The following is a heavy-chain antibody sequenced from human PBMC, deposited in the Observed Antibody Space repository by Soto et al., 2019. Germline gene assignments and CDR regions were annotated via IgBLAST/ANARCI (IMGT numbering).Heavy chain of an antibody. CDR1: GDSISSPDYY. D-gene: IGHD3-16*01. V-gene: IGHV4-30-4*01. CDR3: ARVTFTPNWFDS. J-gene: IGHJ5*01. Sequence: PSETLSLTCTVSGDSISSPDYYWSWIRQAPGQGLELIGYVYYRGSIYYTPSFESRVSISIDTSKNQFSLRLTSVTAADSAVYFCARVTFTPNWFDSWGQGILVTVSS. CDR2: VYYRGSI.